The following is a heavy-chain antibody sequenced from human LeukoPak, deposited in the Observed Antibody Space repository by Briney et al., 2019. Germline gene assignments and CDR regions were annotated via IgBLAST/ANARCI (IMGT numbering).Heavy chain of an antibody. CDR1: GYTFTSYY. V-gene: IGHV1-46*01. CDR2: INPSGGST. D-gene: IGHD4-23*01. CDR3: ARDLGLPVVTLGY. Sequence: ASVKVSCKASGYTFTSYYMHWVRQAPGQGLEWMGIINPSGGSTSYTQKFQGRVTMTRDTSTSTVYMEQSSLRSEDTAVYYCARDLGLPVVTLGYWGQGTLVTVSS. J-gene: IGHJ4*02.